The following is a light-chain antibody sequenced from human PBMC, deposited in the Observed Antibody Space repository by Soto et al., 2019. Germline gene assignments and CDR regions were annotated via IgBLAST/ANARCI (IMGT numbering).Light chain of an antibody. CDR3: QKSYSTLIT. V-gene: IGKV1-39*01. J-gene: IGKJ5*01. CDR1: QSISSY. CDR2: AAS. Sequence: DIHMTQSPSSLSASVGDTVTITCRASQSISSYLNWYQQKPGKAPKLLIYAASSLQSGVPSRFSGSGSGTDFTLTMSSLQPEDFATYYCQKSYSTLITFGQGTRLEIK.